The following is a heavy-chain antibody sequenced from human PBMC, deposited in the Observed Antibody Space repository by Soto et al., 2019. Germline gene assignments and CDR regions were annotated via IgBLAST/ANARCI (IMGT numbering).Heavy chain of an antibody. J-gene: IGHJ6*02. CDR1: GFTFSSYG. CDR3: AKDRCVVVVASYYGMDV. V-gene: IGHV3-30*18. D-gene: IGHD2-15*01. CDR2: ISYDGSNK. Sequence: QVQLVESGGGVVQPGRSLRLSCAASGFTFSSYGMHWVRQAPGKGLEWVAVISYDGSNKYYADSVKGRFTISRDNSKNTLYLQMNSLRAEDTAVYYCAKDRCVVVVASYYGMDVWGQGTTVTVSS.